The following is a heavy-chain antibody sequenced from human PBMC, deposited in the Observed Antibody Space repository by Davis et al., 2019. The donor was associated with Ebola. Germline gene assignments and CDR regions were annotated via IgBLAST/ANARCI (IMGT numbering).Heavy chain of an antibody. CDR1: GGTFSSYA. Sequence: SVKVSCKASGGTFSSYAISWVRQAPGQGLEWMGRIIPFLGIANYAQKFQGRVTITADKSTSTAYMELSSLRSDDTAVYYCARDSLVGATAYWGQGTLVTVSS. CDR2: IIPFLGIA. J-gene: IGHJ4*02. CDR3: ARDSLVGATAY. D-gene: IGHD1-26*01. V-gene: IGHV1-69*04.